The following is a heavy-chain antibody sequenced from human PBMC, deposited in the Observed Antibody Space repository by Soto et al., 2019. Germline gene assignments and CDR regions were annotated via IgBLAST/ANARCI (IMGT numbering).Heavy chain of an antibody. J-gene: IGHJ4*01. V-gene: IGHV3-23*04. CDR1: GFTFSSYA. CDR2: ISGSGGST. D-gene: IGHD3-3*01. Sequence: EVQLVESGGGLVQPGGSLRLSCAASGFTFSSYAMRWVRQAPVKGLEWVSAISGSGGSTYYADSVKGRFTISRDNSKNTLYLQMNILRAEDTAVDYCARRGSWSYYDYWGHVTMVTVSS. CDR3: ARRGSWSYYDY.